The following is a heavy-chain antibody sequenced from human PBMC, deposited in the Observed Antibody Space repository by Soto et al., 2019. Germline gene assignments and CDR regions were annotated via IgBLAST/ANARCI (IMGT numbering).Heavy chain of an antibody. CDR1: GGSISSYY. Sequence: SETLSLTCTVSGGSISSYYWSWIRQPPGKGLEWIGYIYYSGSTNYNPSLKSRVTISVDTSKNQFSLKLSSVTAADTAVYHCASHSGYDCCGMDVWGQGTTVTVSS. V-gene: IGHV4-59*01. CDR2: IYYSGST. CDR3: ASHSGYDCCGMDV. D-gene: IGHD5-12*01. J-gene: IGHJ6*02.